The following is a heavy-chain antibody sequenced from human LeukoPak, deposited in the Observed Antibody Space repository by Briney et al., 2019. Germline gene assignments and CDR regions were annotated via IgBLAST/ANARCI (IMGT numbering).Heavy chain of an antibody. Sequence: GGSLRLSCAASGFTVSSNYMSWVRQAPGKGLEWVSVIYSGGSTYYADSVKGRFTISRDNSKNTLYLQKNSLRAEDTAVYYCASNPVRASGSYPIRYFDWYYYYYGMDVWGQGTTVTVSS. V-gene: IGHV3-66*01. J-gene: IGHJ6*02. D-gene: IGHD3-9*01. CDR2: IYSGGST. CDR1: GFTVSSNY. CDR3: ASNPVRASGSYPIRYFDWYYYYYGMDV.